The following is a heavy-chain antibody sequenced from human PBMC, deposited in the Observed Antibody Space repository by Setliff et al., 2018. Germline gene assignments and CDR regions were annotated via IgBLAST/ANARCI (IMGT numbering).Heavy chain of an antibody. D-gene: IGHD6-19*01. Sequence: LRLSCTASGFTFSNAWMSWVRQAPGKGLEWVGRIKRITDSGTTDHAAPVKGRFTVSRDDSISTLYLQMYSLKTEDTAVYYCTTSPISSGWHSNFDYNMDVWGQGTTVTVSS. J-gene: IGHJ6*02. CDR2: IKRITDSGTT. CDR3: TTSPISSGWHSNFDYNMDV. CDR1: GFTFSNAW. V-gene: IGHV3-15*01.